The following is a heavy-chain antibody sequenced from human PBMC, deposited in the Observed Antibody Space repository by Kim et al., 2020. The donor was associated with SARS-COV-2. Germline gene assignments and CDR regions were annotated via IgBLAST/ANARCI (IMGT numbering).Heavy chain of an antibody. CDR3: AKARVVVPAAILDRLYYYYYYGMDV. V-gene: IGHV3-30*18. CDR1: GFTFSSYG. Sequence: GGSLRLSCAASGFTFSSYGMHWVRQAPGKGLEWVAVISYDGSNKYYADSVKGRFTISRDNSKNTLYLQMNSLRAEDTAVYYCAKARVVVPAAILDRLYYYYYYGMDVWGQGTTVTVSS. J-gene: IGHJ6*02. CDR2: ISYDGSNK. D-gene: IGHD2-2*02.